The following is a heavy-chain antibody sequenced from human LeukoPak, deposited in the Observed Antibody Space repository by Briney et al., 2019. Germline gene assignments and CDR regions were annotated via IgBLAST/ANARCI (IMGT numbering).Heavy chain of an antibody. J-gene: IGHJ5*02. CDR3: ARGPGPEYSSGWTVDWFDP. CDR1: GFTFSSYS. D-gene: IGHD6-19*01. Sequence: GVSLRLSCAASGFTFSSYSMNWVRQAPGKGLEWVSSISSSSSYIYYAASVKGRFTISRDNAKTSLYLQMNSLRAEDTAVYYCARGPGPEYSSGWTVDWFDPWGQGTLVTVSS. V-gene: IGHV3-21*01. CDR2: ISSSSSYI.